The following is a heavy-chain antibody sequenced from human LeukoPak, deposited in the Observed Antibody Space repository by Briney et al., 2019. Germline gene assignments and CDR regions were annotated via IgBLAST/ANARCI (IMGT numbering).Heavy chain of an antibody. V-gene: IGHV3-23*01. CDR1: GFTFSSYA. D-gene: IGHD3-10*01. J-gene: IGHJ4*02. CDR2: ISGSGGST. Sequence: GGSLRLSCAASGFTFSSYAMSWVRQAPGKGLEWVSAISGSGGSTYYADSVKGRFTISRDNAKNSLYLQMNSLRAEDTAVYYCARGPYGSGSYYYWGQGTLVTVSS. CDR3: ARGPYGSGSYYY.